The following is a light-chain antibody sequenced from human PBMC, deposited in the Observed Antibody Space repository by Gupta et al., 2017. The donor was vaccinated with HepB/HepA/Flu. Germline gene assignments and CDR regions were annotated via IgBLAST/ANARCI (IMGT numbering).Light chain of an antibody. CDR2: DAS. CDR3: QQFGGSPPGGT. V-gene: IGKV3-20*01. J-gene: IGKJ1*01. CDR1: QSVSASH. Sequence: EIVLTQSPGTLSLSPGERATLSCRASQSVSASHLAWYQQNPGQAPRLLIYDASVRATGIPDRFSGSGSGTDFTLTISRLEPEDFAVYYCQQFGGSPPGGTFGQGTKVEIK.